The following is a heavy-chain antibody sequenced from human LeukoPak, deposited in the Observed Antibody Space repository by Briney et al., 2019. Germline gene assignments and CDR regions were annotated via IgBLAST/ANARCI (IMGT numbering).Heavy chain of an antibody. CDR1: GGSFSGYY. CDR2: IYYSGST. J-gene: IGHJ4*02. D-gene: IGHD6-19*01. V-gene: IGHV4-34*01. CDR3: ARGSVAGTRGLSEFDY. Sequence: PSETLSLTCVVYGGSFSGYYWTWIRQPPGQGLEWIGYIYYSGSTSYNPSLQSRVTISVDTAKNQFSLKLSSVTAADTAVYYCARGSVAGTRGLSEFDYWGQGTLVTVSS.